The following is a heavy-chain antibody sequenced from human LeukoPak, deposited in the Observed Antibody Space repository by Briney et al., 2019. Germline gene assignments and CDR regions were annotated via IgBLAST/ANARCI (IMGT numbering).Heavy chain of an antibody. D-gene: IGHD1-14*01. CDR3: ATLQPYYFDY. V-gene: IGHV3-21*01. J-gene: IGHJ4*02. CDR2: ISSSSSYI. CDR1: GFTFSSYW. Sequence: GGSLRLSCAASGFTFSSYWMSWVRQAPGKGLEWVSSISSSSSYIYYADSVKGRFTISRDNAKNSLYLQMNSLRAEDTAVYYCATLQPYYFDYWGQGTLVTVSS.